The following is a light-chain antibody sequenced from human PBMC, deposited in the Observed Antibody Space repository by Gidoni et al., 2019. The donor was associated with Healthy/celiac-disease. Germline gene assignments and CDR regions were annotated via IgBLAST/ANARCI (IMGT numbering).Light chain of an antibody. J-gene: IGKJ1*01. CDR2: KAS. CDR1: QSISSW. CDR3: QQYNSYWGT. V-gene: IGKV1-5*03. Sequence: DIQMPQSPSTLSASVGDRVTITCRASQSISSWLAWYQQKPGKAPKLLIYKASSRESGVPSRFSGSGSGTEFTLTISSLQPDDFATYYCQQYNSYWGTFGQGTKVEIK.